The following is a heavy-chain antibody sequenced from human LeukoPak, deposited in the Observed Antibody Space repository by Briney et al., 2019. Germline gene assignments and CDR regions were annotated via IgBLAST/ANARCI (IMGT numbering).Heavy chain of an antibody. CDR1: GFTFSNYA. CDR3: AKRPSDYGDYVSYFDY. V-gene: IGHV3-23*01. CDR2: ISDSGSDT. Sequence: GGSLRLSCAASGFTFSNYAMGWVRQAPRKGLEWVSTISDSGSDTYYADSVKGRFTISRDNYKDTLYLQMNSLRAEDTAVYYCAKRPSDYGDYVSYFDYWGQGTLVTVSS. J-gene: IGHJ4*02. D-gene: IGHD4-17*01.